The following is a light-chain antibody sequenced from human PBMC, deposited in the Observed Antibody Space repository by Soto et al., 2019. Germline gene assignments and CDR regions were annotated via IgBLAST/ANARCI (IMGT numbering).Light chain of an antibody. CDR2: AAS. CDR3: QQYYSYSLT. Sequence: AIRMTQSPSSLSASTGDRVTITCRASRGISSYLAWYQQKPGKAPKLLIYAASTLQSGVPSRFSGSGSGTDFTLTISCLQSEDFATYYCQQYYSYSLTFGPGTKVDIK. V-gene: IGKV1-8*01. CDR1: RGISSY. J-gene: IGKJ3*01.